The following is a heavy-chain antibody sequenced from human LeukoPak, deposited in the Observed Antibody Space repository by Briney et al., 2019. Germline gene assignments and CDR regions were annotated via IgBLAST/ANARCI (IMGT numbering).Heavy chain of an antibody. D-gene: IGHD3-22*01. Sequence: PSETLSLTCAVYGGSFSGYYWSWIRQPPGKGLEWIGEINHSGSTNYNPSLKSRVTISVDTYKNQFSLKLSSVTAADTAVYYCARGHFGYYYDSSDFDYWGQGTLVTVSS. CDR1: GGSFSGYY. CDR2: INHSGST. J-gene: IGHJ4*02. V-gene: IGHV4-34*01. CDR3: ARGHFGYYYDSSDFDY.